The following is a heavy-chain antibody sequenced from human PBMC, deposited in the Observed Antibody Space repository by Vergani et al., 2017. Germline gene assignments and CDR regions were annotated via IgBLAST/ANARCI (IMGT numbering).Heavy chain of an antibody. CDR3: ARGRIAVRY. CDR1: GGSISSSSYY. V-gene: IGHV4-39*07. Sequence: QLQLQESGPGLVKPSETLSLTCTVSGGSISSSSYYWSWIRQPPGKGLEWIGEINPSGSTNYNPSLKSRVTISVDTSKNQFSLKLSSVTAADTAVYYCARGRIAVRYWGQGTLVTVSS. D-gene: IGHD6-19*01. CDR2: INPSGST. J-gene: IGHJ4*02.